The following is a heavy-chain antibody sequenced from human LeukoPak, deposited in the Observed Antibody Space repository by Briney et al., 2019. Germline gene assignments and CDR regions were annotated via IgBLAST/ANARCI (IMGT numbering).Heavy chain of an antibody. J-gene: IGHJ6*03. CDR3: ARDYGGVVTYMDV. V-gene: IGHV4-59*12. Sequence: SETLSLTCTVSGGSISSYYWSWIRQPPGKGLEWIGYIYYSGSTNYSPSLKSRVTISVDTSKNQFSLKLSSVTAADTAVYYCARDYGGVVTYMDVWGKGTTVTVSS. CDR1: GGSISSYY. CDR2: IYYSGST. D-gene: IGHD3-3*01.